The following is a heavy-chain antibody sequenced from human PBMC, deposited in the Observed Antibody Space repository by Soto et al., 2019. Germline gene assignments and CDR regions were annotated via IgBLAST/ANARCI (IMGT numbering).Heavy chain of an antibody. D-gene: IGHD3-10*01. CDR1: GFTFSTYW. J-gene: IGHJ4*02. CDR3: ASIPMVRGPSDY. CDR2: INGDGTTT. V-gene: IGHV3-74*02. Sequence: EVRLVESGGGLVQPGGSLRLSCAASGFTFSTYWMHWGRQAPGKGLVWVSRINGDGTTTQYADSVKGRFTISRDNAKNTLYLQMNTLRGDDTAMYYCASIPMVRGPSDYWGQGTLVTVSS.